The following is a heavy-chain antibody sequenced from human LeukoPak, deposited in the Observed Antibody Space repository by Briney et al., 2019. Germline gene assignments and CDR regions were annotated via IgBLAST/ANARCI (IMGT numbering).Heavy chain of an antibody. CDR3: ARDEGSQWLGEDYYYYYGMDV. CDR1: GYTFTSYG. CDR2: ISAYNGNT. D-gene: IGHD6-19*01. V-gene: IGHV1-18*01. Sequence: GASVKVSCKASGYTFTSYGISWVRQAPGQGLEWMGWISAYNGNTNYAQKLQGRVTMTTDTSTSTAYMELRSLRSDDTAVYYCARDEGSQWLGEDYYYYYGMDVWGQGTTVTVSS. J-gene: IGHJ6*02.